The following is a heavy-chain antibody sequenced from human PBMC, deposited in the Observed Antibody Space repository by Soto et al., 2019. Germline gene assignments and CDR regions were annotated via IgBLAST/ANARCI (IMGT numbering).Heavy chain of an antibody. CDR1: GFTFRSYA. V-gene: IGHV3-30*01. J-gene: IGHJ4*02. D-gene: IGHD6-13*01. Sequence: QVQLVESGGGVVQPGRSLRLSCAASGFTFRSYAMDWVRQAPGKGLEWVAVISYDGTNKYYADSVKGRFTISRDNSKNTLGLQMNSLRPEDTAVYYCASGDSNSWSDFWGRGTLVTVCS. CDR2: ISYDGTNK. CDR3: ASGDSNSWSDF.